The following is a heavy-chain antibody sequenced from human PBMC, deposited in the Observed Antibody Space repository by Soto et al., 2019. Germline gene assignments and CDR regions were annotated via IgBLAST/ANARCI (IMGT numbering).Heavy chain of an antibody. CDR1: GGSISSYY. Sequence: SETLSLTCTVSGGSISSYYWSWIRQPPGKGLEWIGYIYYSGSTNYNPSLKSRVTISVDTSKNQFSLKLSSVTAADTAVYYCARDRLLRFLEAKYYYYGTDVWGQGTTVTVSS. CDR2: IYYSGST. CDR3: ARDRLLRFLEAKYYYYGTDV. V-gene: IGHV4-59*01. J-gene: IGHJ6*02. D-gene: IGHD3-3*01.